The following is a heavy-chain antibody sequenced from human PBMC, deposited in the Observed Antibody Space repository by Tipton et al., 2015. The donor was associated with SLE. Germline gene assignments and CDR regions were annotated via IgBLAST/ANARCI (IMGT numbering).Heavy chain of an antibody. D-gene: IGHD5-18*01. CDR2: VYYSGST. V-gene: IGHV4-59*11. J-gene: IGHJ5*02. CDR1: GGSIDSHY. Sequence: LRLSCTVSGGSIDSHYWTWFRQSPGKGLEYLGYVYYSGSTNYIASLQGRLTISVDRSKNQFFLKLTSVIAADTAVYYCARLHGYSYGLNWFDPWGQGTLISVSS. CDR3: ARLHGYSYGLNWFDP.